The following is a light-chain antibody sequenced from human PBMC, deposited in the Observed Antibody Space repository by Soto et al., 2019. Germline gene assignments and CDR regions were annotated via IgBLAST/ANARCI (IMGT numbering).Light chain of an antibody. V-gene: IGKV3-11*01. J-gene: IGKJ5*01. CDR2: DAS. CDR1: QSVNSN. Sequence: ETVMTQSPATLSVSPGERATLSCRASQSVNSNLAWYQQKPGQAPRLLIYDASNRATGIPARFSGSGSGTDFTLTISSLEPEDVAVYYCQQRSNWPPITFGQGTRLEIK. CDR3: QQRSNWPPIT.